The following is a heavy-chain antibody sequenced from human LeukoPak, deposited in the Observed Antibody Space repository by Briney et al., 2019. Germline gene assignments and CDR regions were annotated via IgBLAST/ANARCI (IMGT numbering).Heavy chain of an antibody. D-gene: IGHD5-18*01. J-gene: IGHJ6*02. Sequence: TGGSLRLSCAASGFTFSSYGMHWVRQAPGKGLEWVAFIWYDGSNKYYADSVKGRFTISRDNSKNTLYLQMNSLRAEDTAVYYCARVSGYSYGLPHYYYYYGMDVWGQGTTVTVSS. CDR3: ARVSGYSYGLPHYYYYYGMDV. V-gene: IGHV3-33*01. CDR2: IWYDGSNK. CDR1: GFTFSSYG.